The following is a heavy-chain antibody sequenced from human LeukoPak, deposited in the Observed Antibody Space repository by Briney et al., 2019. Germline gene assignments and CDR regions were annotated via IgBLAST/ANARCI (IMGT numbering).Heavy chain of an antibody. J-gene: IGHJ4*02. D-gene: IGHD4/OR15-4a*01. CDR3: ARRAGAYSHPYDY. Sequence: GGSLRLSCTVSGFTVSSNSMSLVRQAPGKGLEWVSFIYSDNTHYSDSVKGRFTISRDNSKNTLYLQMNRLRAEDTAVYYCARRAGAYSHPYDYGGQGNLVTVSS. CDR2: IYSDNT. CDR1: GFTVSSNS. V-gene: IGHV3-53*01.